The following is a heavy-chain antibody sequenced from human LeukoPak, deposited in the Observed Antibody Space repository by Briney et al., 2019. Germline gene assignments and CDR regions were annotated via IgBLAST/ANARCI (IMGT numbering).Heavy chain of an antibody. Sequence: SETLSLTCTVSGDSISGVYWSWIRQPPGKGLEWIGEINHSGSTNYNPSLKSRVTISVDTSKNQFSLKLSSVTAADTAVYYCARGPTTVVTPVEYYFDYWGQGTLVTVSS. V-gene: IGHV4-34*01. CDR2: INHSGST. CDR3: ARGPTTVVTPVEYYFDY. J-gene: IGHJ4*02. D-gene: IGHD4-23*01. CDR1: GDSISGVY.